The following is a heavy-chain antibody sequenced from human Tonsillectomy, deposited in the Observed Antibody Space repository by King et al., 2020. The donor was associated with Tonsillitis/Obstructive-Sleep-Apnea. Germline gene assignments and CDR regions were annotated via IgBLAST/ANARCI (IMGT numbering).Heavy chain of an antibody. CDR1: GFTFSSYA. Sequence: QLVQSGGGVVQPGRSLRLSCAASGFTFSSYAMHWVRQAPGKGLEWVAVISYDGSNKYYADSVKGRFTISRDNSKNTLYLQMNSLRAEDTAVYYCTSFDYYGSGSYDTNDAFDIWGQGTMVTVSS. CDR2: ISYDGSNK. D-gene: IGHD3-10*01. J-gene: IGHJ3*02. CDR3: TSFDYYGSGSYDTNDAFDI. V-gene: IGHV3-30*04.